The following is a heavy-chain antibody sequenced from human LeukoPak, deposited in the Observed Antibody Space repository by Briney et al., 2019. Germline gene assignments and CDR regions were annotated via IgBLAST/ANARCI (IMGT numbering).Heavy chain of an antibody. CDR2: INTNTGNP. CDR3: ARDFTNLGIEGEYYFDY. CDR1: GYTFTSYA. V-gene: IGHV7-4-1*02. J-gene: IGHJ4*02. D-gene: IGHD2-8*01. Sequence: GASVKVSCKASGYTFTSYAMNWVRQAPGQGLEWMGWINTNTGNPTYAQGFTGRFVFSLDTSVSTAYLQISSLKAEDTAVYYCARDFTNLGIEGEYYFDYWGQGTLVTVSS.